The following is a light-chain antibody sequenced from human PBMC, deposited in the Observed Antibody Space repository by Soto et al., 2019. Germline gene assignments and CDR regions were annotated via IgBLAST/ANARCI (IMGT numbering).Light chain of an antibody. J-gene: IGLJ2*01. Sequence: QTVVTQEPSFSVSPGGTVTLTCGLTSGSVSTPYYPSWYQQTPGQAPRTLIYSTNNRSSGVPDRFSGSILGNKAALTITGAQADDESDYHCMLYMGGGLVVFGGGTKLTVL. CDR2: STN. CDR3: MLYMGGGLVV. V-gene: IGLV8-61*01. CDR1: SGSVSTPYY.